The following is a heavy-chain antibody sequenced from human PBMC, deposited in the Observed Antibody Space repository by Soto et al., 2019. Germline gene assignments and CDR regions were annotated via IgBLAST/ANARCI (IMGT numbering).Heavy chain of an antibody. D-gene: IGHD5-18*01. J-gene: IGHJ4*02. CDR2: ISYDGSNK. V-gene: IGHV3-30*18. Sequence: GSLRLSFAASGFTFSSYGMHWVRQAPGKGLEWVAVISYDGSNKYYADSVKGRFTISRDNSKNTLYLQMNSLRAEDTAVYYCAKLVDTAMASSCYWGQGTLVTVSS. CDR1: GFTFSSYG. CDR3: AKLVDTAMASSCY.